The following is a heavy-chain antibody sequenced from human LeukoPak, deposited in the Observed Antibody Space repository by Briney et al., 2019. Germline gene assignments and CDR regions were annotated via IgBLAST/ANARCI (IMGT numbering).Heavy chain of an antibody. CDR2: ISNNGGYT. Sequence: RGSLRLSCAASGFTFSSPAMRCVRQASGKGLEWVSAISNNGGYTYYADSVQGRFTISRDNSKSTLCLQMNSLRAEDTAVYYCAKQLGYCSDGSCYFPYWGQGTLVTVSS. CDR1: GFTFSSPA. CDR3: AKQLGYCSDGSCYFPY. J-gene: IGHJ4*02. D-gene: IGHD2-15*01. V-gene: IGHV3-23*01.